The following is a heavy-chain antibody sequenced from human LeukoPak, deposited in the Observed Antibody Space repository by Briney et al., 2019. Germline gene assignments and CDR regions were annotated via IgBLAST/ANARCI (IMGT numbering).Heavy chain of an antibody. CDR2: INNSGST. CDR3: ARGVSEHRAFYVWFAP. Sequence: SEALSLTCAVYGGSFSGYYWSWVRQPPGKGLEWVGEINNSGSTNYNPSLKRRDIISVDTYKKKFSLKRSSLSPPDTAVYYCARGVSEHRAFYVWFAPWGQGTLVTVSS. V-gene: IGHV4-34*01. CDR1: GGSFSGYY. D-gene: IGHD2/OR15-2a*01. J-gene: IGHJ5*02.